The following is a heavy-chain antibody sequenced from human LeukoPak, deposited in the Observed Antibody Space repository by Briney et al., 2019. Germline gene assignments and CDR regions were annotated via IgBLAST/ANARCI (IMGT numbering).Heavy chain of an antibody. D-gene: IGHD6-19*01. CDR3: ARDRSSGWDNFDY. CDR2: INPNSGGT. CDR1: GYTFTGYY. V-gene: IGHV1-2*02. Sequence: ASVKVSCKASGYTFTGYYMHWVRQAPGQGLEWMGWINPNSGGTSYAQKFQGRVTMTRDTSISTAYMELSRLRSDDTAVYYCARDRSSGWDNFDYWGQGTLVTVSS. J-gene: IGHJ4*02.